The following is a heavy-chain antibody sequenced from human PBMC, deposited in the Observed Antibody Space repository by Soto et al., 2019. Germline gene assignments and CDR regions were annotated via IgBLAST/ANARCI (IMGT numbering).Heavy chain of an antibody. Sequence: EVQLVESGGGLVQPGGALRLSCAASGFTFSSYWMSWVRQAPGKGLEWVANIKQDGSEKYYVDSVKGRFTISRDNAKNSLYLQMSSLRAEDTAVYYCARDDSSSNAFDIWGQGTMVTVSS. V-gene: IGHV3-7*03. CDR2: IKQDGSEK. D-gene: IGHD6-6*01. CDR1: GFTFSSYW. J-gene: IGHJ3*02. CDR3: ARDDSSSNAFDI.